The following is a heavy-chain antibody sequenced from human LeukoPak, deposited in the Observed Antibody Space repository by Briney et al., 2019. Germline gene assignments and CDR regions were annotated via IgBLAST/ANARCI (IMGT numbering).Heavy chain of an antibody. V-gene: IGHV5-51*01. CDR3: ARHNASGNFFDF. Sequence: GESLTISCKGSGYIFTNYWFGWVRQMPVKGLEWMGIIYPADSNSRYSPSFRGQVTISADKSTSTAYLQWSSLKASDTAMYYCARHNASGNFFDFWGQGTLVTVSS. D-gene: IGHD3-10*01. CDR1: GYIFTNYW. CDR2: IYPADSNS. J-gene: IGHJ4*02.